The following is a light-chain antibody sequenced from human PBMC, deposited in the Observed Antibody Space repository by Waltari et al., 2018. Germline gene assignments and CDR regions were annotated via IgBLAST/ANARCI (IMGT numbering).Light chain of an antibody. Sequence: EIVMTQSPGTLSVSPGERATLYCRASQTISSNLAWYQQRPGQAPRRLIYGASTRATGIPARFSGSGSGTEFTLTISSLQSEDFAVYYCQQYSDWPRTFGQGTEVEIK. CDR2: GAS. CDR3: QQYSDWPRT. V-gene: IGKV3-15*01. CDR1: QTISSN. J-gene: IGKJ1*01.